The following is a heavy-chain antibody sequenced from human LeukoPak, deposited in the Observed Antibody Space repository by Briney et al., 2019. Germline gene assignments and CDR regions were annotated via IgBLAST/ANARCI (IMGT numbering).Heavy chain of an antibody. CDR1: GFTFDDSA. V-gene: IGHV3-43*02. J-gene: IGHJ5*02. Sequence: GRSLRLSCAASGFTFDDSAMDWVRHAPGSGLEWLSLTSGNVGRTNYADSVKGRLTISTDNSTNSLYLQMNSLRTEDTALYYCAKETNYYYVSGSSGNWFDPWGQGTLVTVSS. CDR3: AKETNYYYVSGSSGNWFDP. CDR2: TSGNVGRT. D-gene: IGHD3-10*01.